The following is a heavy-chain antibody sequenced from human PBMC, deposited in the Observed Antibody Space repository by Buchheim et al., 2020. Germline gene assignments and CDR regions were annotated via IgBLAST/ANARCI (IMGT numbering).Heavy chain of an antibody. J-gene: IGHJ4*02. V-gene: IGHV3-23*01. CDR2: ISGNGVST. Sequence: EVQLLESGGGLVQPGGSLRLSCAASGFRFSTYAMSWVRQAPGKGLEWVSGISGNGVSTNYADSVKGRFTISRDNSKNTLYLQVTSLSAADTAVYYCAKERDYDFFDYWGQGTL. CDR1: GFRFSTYA. D-gene: IGHD4-17*01. CDR3: AKERDYDFFDY.